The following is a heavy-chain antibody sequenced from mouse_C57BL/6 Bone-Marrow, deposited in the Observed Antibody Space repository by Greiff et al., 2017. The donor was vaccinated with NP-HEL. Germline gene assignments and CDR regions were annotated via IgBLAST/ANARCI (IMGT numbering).Heavy chain of an antibody. CDR3: ARRDYGSSGGYFDV. J-gene: IGHJ1*03. CDR2: IHPNSGST. V-gene: IGHV1-64*01. CDR1: GYTFTSYW. Sequence: VQLQQPGAELVKPGASVKLSCKASGYTFTSYWMHWVKQRPGQGLEWIGMIHPNSGSTNYNEKFKSKATLTVDKSSSTAYMQLSSLTSEDSAVYYCARRDYGSSGGYFDVWGTGTTVTVSS. D-gene: IGHD1-1*01.